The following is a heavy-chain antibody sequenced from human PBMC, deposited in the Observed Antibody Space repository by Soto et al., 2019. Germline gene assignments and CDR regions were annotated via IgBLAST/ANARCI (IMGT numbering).Heavy chain of an antibody. CDR2: IYYSGST. Sequence: QVQLQESGPGLVKPSQTLSLTCSVSGGSISSGGYYWSWIRQHPGKGLEWIGYIYYSGSTYYNPSLKCRVTMSVDPPKHQFSLKLSSVDAADPAVYYCARDGGCSYGVDYRGQGTLVTVSS. D-gene: IGHD5-18*01. J-gene: IGHJ4*02. CDR3: ARDGGCSYGVDY. CDR1: GGSISSGGYY. V-gene: IGHV4-31*03.